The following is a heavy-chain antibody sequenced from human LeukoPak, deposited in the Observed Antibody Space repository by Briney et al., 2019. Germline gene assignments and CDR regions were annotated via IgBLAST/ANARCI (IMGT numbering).Heavy chain of an antibody. CDR1: GGSFSGYY. J-gene: IGHJ6*02. CDR2: INHSGST. V-gene: IGHV4-34*01. D-gene: IGHD1-14*01. CDR3: AREAQPGLLRAHYDHYGMDV. Sequence: SETLSLTCAVYGGSFSGYYWSWIRQPPGKGLEWIGEINHSGSTNYNPSLKSRVTISVDTSKNQFSLKLGSVTAADTAVYYCAREAQPGLLRAHYDHYGMDVWGQGTTVTVSS.